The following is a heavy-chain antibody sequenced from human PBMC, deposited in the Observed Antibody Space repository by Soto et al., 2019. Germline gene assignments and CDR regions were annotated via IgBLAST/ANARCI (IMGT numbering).Heavy chain of an antibody. V-gene: IGHV3-30*18. CDR1: GFTFSSYG. J-gene: IGHJ4*02. CDR2: ISYDGSNK. CDR3: AKDQGLYHDWTLTDY. Sequence: QVQLVESGGGVVQPGRSLRLSCAASGFTFSSYGMHWVRQAPGKGLEWVAVISYDGSNKYYADSVKGRFTISRDNSKNTLYLQMNSLRAEDTAVYYCAKDQGLYHDWTLTDYWGQGTLVTVSS. D-gene: IGHD1-1*01.